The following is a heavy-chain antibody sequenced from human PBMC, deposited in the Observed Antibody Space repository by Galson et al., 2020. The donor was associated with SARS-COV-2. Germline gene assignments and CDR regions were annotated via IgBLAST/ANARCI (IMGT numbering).Heavy chain of an antibody. D-gene: IGHD5-18*01. CDR1: GFSLSNARMG. CDR3: ARDRGYSYGYVDV. V-gene: IGHV2-26*01. J-gene: IGHJ6*02. Sequence: KMSGPTLVKPTETLTMTCTVSGFSLSNARMGVSWIRQPPGKALEWLAHIFSNDEKSYSTSLKSRLTISKDTSKSQVVLTMTNMDPVDTATYYCARDRGYSYGYVDVWGQGTTVTVSS. CDR2: IFSNDEK.